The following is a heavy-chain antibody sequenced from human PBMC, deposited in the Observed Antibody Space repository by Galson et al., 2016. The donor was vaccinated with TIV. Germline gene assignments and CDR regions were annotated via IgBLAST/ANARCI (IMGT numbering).Heavy chain of an antibody. D-gene: IGHD3-3*01. J-gene: IGHJ4*02. V-gene: IGHV3-30*02. CDR3: PKFDFWSSWPPSDSDY. Sequence: SLRLSCAASGFTFSASGLHWIRQAPGKGLEWVAFVHYDGSVTYYSDSVKGRFTVSRDNSKSTLFLQMNRLRLEDTGVDYCPKFDFWSSWPPSDSDYRGQGILVTVSS. CDR1: GFTFSASG. CDR2: VHYDGSVT.